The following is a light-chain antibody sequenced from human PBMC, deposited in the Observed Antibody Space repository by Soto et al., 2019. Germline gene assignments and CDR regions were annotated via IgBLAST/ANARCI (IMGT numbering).Light chain of an antibody. CDR1: SSDIGDYNY. CDR2: DVS. V-gene: IGLV2-14*01. Sequence: QSVLTQPASVSGSPGQSITISCTGTSSDIGDYNYVSWYQQYPGKVPKLVIYDVSHRPSGVSNRFSGSKSGNTASLTISGLQAEDGADYYCSSSTTTTSLVVFGGGTKLTVL. J-gene: IGLJ3*02. CDR3: SSSTTTTSLVV.